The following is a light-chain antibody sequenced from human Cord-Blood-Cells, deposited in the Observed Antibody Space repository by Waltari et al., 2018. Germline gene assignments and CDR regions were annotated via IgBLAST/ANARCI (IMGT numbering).Light chain of an antibody. CDR1: ISDVRGYYN. V-gene: IGLV2-14*03. Sequence: QSALTQPASVSGSPGQSLTISCPGTISDVRGYYNVSWYQQHPGKAPKLMIYDVSNRPSGVSNRFSGSKSGNTASLTISGLQAEDEADYYCSSYTSSSTPYVFGTGTKVTVL. J-gene: IGLJ1*01. CDR2: DVS. CDR3: SSYTSSSTPYV.